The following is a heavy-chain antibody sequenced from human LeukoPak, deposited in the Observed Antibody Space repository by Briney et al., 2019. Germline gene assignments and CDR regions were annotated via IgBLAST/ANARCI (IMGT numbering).Heavy chain of an antibody. D-gene: IGHD5-12*01. CDR3: ARDRQVHTSVDSVEY. CDR2: IYSGGST. J-gene: IGHJ4*02. V-gene: IGHV3-53*01. Sequence: PGGSLRLSCAASGFTVSSNYMSWVRQAPGKGLEWVSVIYSGGSTYYAGFVKGRFTVSRDNAQNSLSLQMNSLRVEDTAVYYCARDRQVHTSVDSVEYWGQGALVTVSS. CDR1: GFTVSSNY.